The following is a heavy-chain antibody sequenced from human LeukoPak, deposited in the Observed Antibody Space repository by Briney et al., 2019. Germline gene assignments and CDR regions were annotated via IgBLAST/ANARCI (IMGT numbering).Heavy chain of an antibody. V-gene: IGHV3-30*14. CDR2: ISYDGSNK. CDR1: GFTFSSYA. CDR3: ARDISNPGYYYYYMDV. Sequence: PGGSLRLSCAASGFTFSSYAMHWVRQAPGKGLEWVAVISYDGSNKYYADSVKGRFTISRDNSKNTLYLQMNSLRAEDTAVYYCARDISNPGYYYYYMDVWGKGTTVTVSS. J-gene: IGHJ6*03. D-gene: IGHD3-3*02.